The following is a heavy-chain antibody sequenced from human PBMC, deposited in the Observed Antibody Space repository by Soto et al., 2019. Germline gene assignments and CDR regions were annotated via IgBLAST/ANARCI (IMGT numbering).Heavy chain of an antibody. J-gene: IGHJ4*02. V-gene: IGHV1-69*12. CDR1: GGTFSSYA. CDR2: IIPIFGTA. Sequence: QVQLVQSGAAVKKPGSSVKVSCKASGGTFSSYAISWVRQAPGQGLEWMGGIIPIFGTANYAQKFQGRVTITADESTSTAYMELSSLRSGDTAVYYCARSNRYSGSYYFDYWGQGTLVTVSS. D-gene: IGHD1-26*01. CDR3: ARSNRYSGSYYFDY.